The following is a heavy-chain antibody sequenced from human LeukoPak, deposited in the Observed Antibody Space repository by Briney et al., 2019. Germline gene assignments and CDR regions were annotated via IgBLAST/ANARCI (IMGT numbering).Heavy chain of an antibody. Sequence: SETLSLTCTVSGGSISSYYWSWIRQPPGKGLEWIGYIYYSGSPNYNPSLKSRVTKSVDTSKNQFSLKLSSVTAADTAVYYCARGGYRDAFDIWGQGSMVTVSS. CDR3: ARGGYRDAFDI. V-gene: IGHV4-59*08. J-gene: IGHJ3*02. CDR1: GGSISSYY. D-gene: IGHD5-18*01. CDR2: IYYSGSP.